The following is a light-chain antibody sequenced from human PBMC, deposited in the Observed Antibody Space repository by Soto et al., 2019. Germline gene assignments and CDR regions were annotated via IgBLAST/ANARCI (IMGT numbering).Light chain of an antibody. V-gene: IGKV1-5*01. J-gene: IGKJ5*01. Sequence: DIQMTQSPSTLSASVGDRVTIPCRASQSSSRWLAWYQQKPGKAPKALIYDASTLRSRVPTRFSGGGSGTEFPLTISSLQPDDFATYYCQQYNTYSTFGQGTRLEIK. CDR1: QSSSRW. CDR3: QQYNTYST. CDR2: DAS.